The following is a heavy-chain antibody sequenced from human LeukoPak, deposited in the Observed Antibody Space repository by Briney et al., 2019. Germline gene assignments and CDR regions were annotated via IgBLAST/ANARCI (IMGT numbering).Heavy chain of an antibody. CDR2: IYYSGST. V-gene: IGHV4-39*07. CDR1: GGSISSSSYY. D-gene: IGHD6-19*01. J-gene: IGHJ4*02. CDR3: AREGLYSSDGDY. Sequence: SETLSLTCTVSGGSISSSSYYWGWIRQPPGKGLEWIGSIYYSGSTYYNPSLKSRVTISVDTSKNQFSLKLSSVTAADTAVYYCAREGLYSSDGDYWGQGTLVTVSS.